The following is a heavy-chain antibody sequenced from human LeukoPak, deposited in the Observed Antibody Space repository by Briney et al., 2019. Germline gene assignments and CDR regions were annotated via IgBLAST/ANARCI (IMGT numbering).Heavy chain of an antibody. D-gene: IGHD1-26*01. V-gene: IGHV3-48*03. CDR3: ARAGSGRSPDWFDP. Sequence: GGSLRLSCAASGFTFSSYEMNWVRQAPGKGLEWVSYISSSGSTIYYADSVKGRFTISRDNAKNSLYLQMNSLRAEDTAVYYCARAGSGRSPDWFDPWGQGTLVTVSS. CDR2: ISSSGSTI. J-gene: IGHJ5*02. CDR1: GFTFSSYE.